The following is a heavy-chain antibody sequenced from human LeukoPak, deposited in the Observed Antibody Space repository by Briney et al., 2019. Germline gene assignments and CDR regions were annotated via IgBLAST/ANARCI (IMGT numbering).Heavy chain of an antibody. Sequence: ASVKVSCKASGYTFTSYDINWVRQATGQGLEWMGWINPNSGNTGYAQKFQGRVTMTRNTSISTAYMELSSLRSEDTAVYYCARLVDDPTNRYYYYGMDVWGQGTTVTVSS. D-gene: IGHD6-6*01. V-gene: IGHV1-8*01. CDR1: GYTFTSYD. J-gene: IGHJ6*02. CDR3: ARLVDDPTNRYYYYGMDV. CDR2: INPNSGNT.